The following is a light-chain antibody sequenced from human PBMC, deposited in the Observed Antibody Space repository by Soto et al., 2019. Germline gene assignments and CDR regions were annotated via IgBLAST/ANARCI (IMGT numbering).Light chain of an antibody. J-gene: IGKJ2*03. Sequence: DIQMTQSPSTLSAYVGDRVTITCRASQSISEWLAWYQQKPGKPPNILIYAASTLASGVPSRFSGSGSGTEFTLTISSLQPEDLATDYCQQYDTYYSFGQGTKVEIK. CDR3: QQYDTYYS. CDR2: AAS. V-gene: IGKV1-5*03. CDR1: QSISEW.